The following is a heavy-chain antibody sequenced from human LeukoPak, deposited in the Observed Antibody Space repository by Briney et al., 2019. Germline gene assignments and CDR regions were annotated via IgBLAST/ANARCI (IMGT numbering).Heavy chain of an antibody. Sequence: PGGSLRLSCAASGFTFSNNAMHWVRQAPGKGLEWVALIRYDGSNKYYADSVKGRFTISRDNSKNTLYLQMNSLRAEGTAVYYCAKLDGGIAAAGTPDYWGQGTLVTVSS. CDR3: AKLDGGIAAAGTPDY. V-gene: IGHV3-30*02. CDR1: GFTFSNNA. J-gene: IGHJ4*02. D-gene: IGHD6-13*01. CDR2: IRYDGSNK.